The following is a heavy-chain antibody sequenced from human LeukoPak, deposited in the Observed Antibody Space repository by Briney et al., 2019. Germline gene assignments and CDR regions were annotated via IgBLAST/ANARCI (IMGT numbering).Heavy chain of an antibody. CDR1: GYTFTSYG. V-gene: IGHV1-18*01. CDR3: ARQPGGDNYDSSGIEAFDI. CDR2: ISRYNTNT. D-gene: IGHD3-22*01. J-gene: IGHJ3*02. Sequence: ASVKVSCKASGYTFTSYGISWVRQAPGQGLEWMGWISRYNTNTNYAQKLQGRVTMTTDTSASTAYMELSRLRSDDTAVYYCARQPGGDNYDSSGIEAFDIWGQGTMVTVSS.